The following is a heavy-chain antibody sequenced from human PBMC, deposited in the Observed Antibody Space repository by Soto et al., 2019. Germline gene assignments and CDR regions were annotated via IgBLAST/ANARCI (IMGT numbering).Heavy chain of an antibody. D-gene: IGHD3-10*01. CDR1: GGTFSSYA. CDR3: ASWARGITMVRGVPPPHWYFDL. V-gene: IGHV1-69*01. J-gene: IGHJ2*01. CDR2: IIPIFGTA. Sequence: QVQLVQSGAEVKKPGSSVKVSCKASGGTFSSYAISWVRQAPGQGLEWMGGIIPIFGTANYAQKFQGRVTITADESTSTAYMELSSLRSEDTAVYYCASWARGITMVRGVPPPHWYFDLWGRGTLVTVSS.